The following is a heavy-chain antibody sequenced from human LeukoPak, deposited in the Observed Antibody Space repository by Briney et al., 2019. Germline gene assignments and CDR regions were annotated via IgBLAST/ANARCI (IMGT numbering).Heavy chain of an antibody. CDR3: ARESYCGGDCYSDYYYYYGMDV. CDR1: GGSISDYY. J-gene: IGHJ6*02. V-gene: IGHV4-59*01. CDR2: IHNSGSS. Sequence: SETLSLTCVVSGGSISDYYWTWIRQPPGKGLEWIGYIHNSGSSNYNPALKSRVTISGDTSKNHFSLRLSSVTAADTAVYYCARESYCGGDCYSDYYYYYGMDVWGQGTTVTVSS. D-gene: IGHD2-21*02.